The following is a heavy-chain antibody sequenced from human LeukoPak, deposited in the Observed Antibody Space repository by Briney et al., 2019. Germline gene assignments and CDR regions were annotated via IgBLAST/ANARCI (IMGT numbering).Heavy chain of an antibody. V-gene: IGHV3-21*01. Sequence: GGSLRLSCAASGFTFSSYSMNWVRQASGKGLEWVSSISSSSSYIYYADSVKGRFTISRDNAKNSLYLQMNSLRAEDTAVYYCARDRGVAAAASFDYWGQGTLVTVSS. CDR1: GFTFSSYS. J-gene: IGHJ4*02. CDR2: ISSSSSYI. D-gene: IGHD6-13*01. CDR3: ARDRGVAAAASFDY.